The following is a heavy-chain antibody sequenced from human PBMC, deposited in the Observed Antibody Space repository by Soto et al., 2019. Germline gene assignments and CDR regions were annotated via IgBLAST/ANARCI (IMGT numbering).Heavy chain of an antibody. CDR2: GYHSGNT. V-gene: IGHV4-38-2*01. CDR1: GYSISSGYY. J-gene: IGHJ5*02. CDR3: TRSLFSSSWFAGS. D-gene: IGHD6-13*01. Sequence: NPSETRSLTGGVSGYSISSGYYWGWLRHPPGKGLEWIGSGYHSGNTYSNPSLKTRVTIWLDTSKNQFSLKLSSVTAADTAMYYCTRSLFSSSWFAGSWGQGILVTVSS.